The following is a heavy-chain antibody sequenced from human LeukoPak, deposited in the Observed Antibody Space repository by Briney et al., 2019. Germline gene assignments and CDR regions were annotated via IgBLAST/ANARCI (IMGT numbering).Heavy chain of an antibody. CDR3: ARDTTVTKDAFDI. D-gene: IGHD4-17*01. V-gene: IGHV4-61*02. Sequence: SETLSLTCTVSGGSISSGTYYWSWIRKPAGKGLEWIGRIYNSGSTKYNPSLKSRVTMSVDTSKNQFSLKLSSVTAADAAVYYCARDTTVTKDAFDIWGQGTMVTVSS. J-gene: IGHJ3*02. CDR2: IYNSGST. CDR1: GGSISSGTYY.